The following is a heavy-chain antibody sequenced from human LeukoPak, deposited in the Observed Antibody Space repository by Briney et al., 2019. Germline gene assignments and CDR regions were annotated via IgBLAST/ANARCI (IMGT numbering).Heavy chain of an antibody. CDR2: FDPEDGET. Sequence: GASVKVSCKVSGYTLTELSMHWVRLAPGKGLEWMGGFDPEDGETIYAQRFQGRVTMTEDTSTDTAYMELSSLRSEDTAVYYCATHMAGFGVAPFPFDYWGQGTLVTVSS. J-gene: IGHJ4*02. CDR3: ATHMAGFGVAPFPFDY. V-gene: IGHV1-24*01. D-gene: IGHD3-3*01. CDR1: GYTLTELS.